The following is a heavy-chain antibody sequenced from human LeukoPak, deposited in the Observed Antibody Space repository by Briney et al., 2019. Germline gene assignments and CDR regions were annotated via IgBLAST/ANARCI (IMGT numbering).Heavy chain of an antibody. CDR3: ASQLIAAAGTGGLNDY. Sequence: SETLSLTCAVYGGSFSGYYWSWIRQPPGKGLEWIGEINHSGSTNYNPSLKSRVTISVDTSKNQFSLKLSSVTAADTAVYYCASQLIAAAGTGGLNDYWGQGTLVTVSS. J-gene: IGHJ4*02. CDR2: INHSGST. V-gene: IGHV4-34*01. D-gene: IGHD6-13*01. CDR1: GGSFSGYY.